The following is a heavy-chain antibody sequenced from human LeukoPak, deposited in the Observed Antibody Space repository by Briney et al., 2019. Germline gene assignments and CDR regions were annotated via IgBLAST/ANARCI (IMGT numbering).Heavy chain of an antibody. CDR2: ISGSGGST. CDR3: AKVSYCSSTSCYRATDY. V-gene: IGHV3-23*01. D-gene: IGHD2-2*02. J-gene: IGHJ4*02. Sequence: GGSLRLSCAASGFTFSSYAMNWVRQAPGKGLEWVSAISGSGGSTYYADSVKGRFTISRDNSKNTLYLQMNSLRAEDTAVYYCAKVSYCSSTSCYRATDYWGQGTLVTVSS. CDR1: GFTFSSYA.